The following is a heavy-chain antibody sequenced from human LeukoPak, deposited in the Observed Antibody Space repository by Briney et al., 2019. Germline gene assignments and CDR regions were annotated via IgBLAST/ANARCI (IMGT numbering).Heavy chain of an antibody. Sequence: GGSLRLSCAASGFTFSSYWMNWVRQAPGKGLEWVANVKQDGNEKYYVDSVKGRFTISRDNAKNSLYLQMNSLRAEDTAVYYCARELPGHGYNSGDFDYWGQGTLVTVSS. D-gene: IGHD5-24*01. CDR2: VKQDGNEK. J-gene: IGHJ4*02. CDR3: ARELPGHGYNSGDFDY. V-gene: IGHV3-7*01. CDR1: GFTFSSYW.